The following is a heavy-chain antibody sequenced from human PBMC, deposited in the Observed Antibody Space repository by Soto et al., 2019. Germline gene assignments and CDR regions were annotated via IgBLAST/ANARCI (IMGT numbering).Heavy chain of an antibody. CDR1: GFTFSSYG. Sequence: QVQLVESGGGVVQPGRSLRLSCAASGFTFSSYGMHWVRQAPGKGLEWVAVISYDGSNKYYADSVKGRFTISRDNSKNTLYLQMNSLRAEDTAVYYCAKLGYDFWSGYIGTNDAFDIWGQGTMVTVSS. CDR3: AKLGYDFWSGYIGTNDAFDI. V-gene: IGHV3-30*18. CDR2: ISYDGSNK. J-gene: IGHJ3*02. D-gene: IGHD3-3*01.